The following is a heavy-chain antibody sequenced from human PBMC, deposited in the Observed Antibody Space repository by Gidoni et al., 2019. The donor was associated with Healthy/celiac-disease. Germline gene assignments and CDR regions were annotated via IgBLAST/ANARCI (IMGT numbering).Heavy chain of an antibody. D-gene: IGHD2-21*02. J-gene: IGHJ4*02. CDR1: GYSFTSYW. V-gene: IGHV5-51*01. Sequence: VQLVQSGAAVKKPGESLKISCKGSGYSFTSYWIGWVRQMPGKGLEWMGIIYPGDSDTRYSPSFQGQVTISADKSISTAYLQWSSLKASDTAMYYCARRRSRAYCGGDCYPYYFDYWGQGTLVTVSS. CDR3: ARRRSRAYCGGDCYPYYFDY. CDR2: IYPGDSDT.